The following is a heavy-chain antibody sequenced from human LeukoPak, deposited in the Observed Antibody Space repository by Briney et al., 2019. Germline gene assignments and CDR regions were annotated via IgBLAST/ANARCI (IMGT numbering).Heavy chain of an antibody. CDR3: AREGGSGWYSGWFDP. Sequence: PGRSLRLSCAASGFTFSSYGMHWVRQAPGKGLEWVAVISYDGSDKYYADSVKGRFTISRDNSKNTLYLQMNSLRAEDTALYYCAREGGSGWYSGWFDPWGQGTLVTVSS. CDR1: GFTFSSYG. CDR2: ISYDGSDK. D-gene: IGHD6-19*01. J-gene: IGHJ5*02. V-gene: IGHV3-30*03.